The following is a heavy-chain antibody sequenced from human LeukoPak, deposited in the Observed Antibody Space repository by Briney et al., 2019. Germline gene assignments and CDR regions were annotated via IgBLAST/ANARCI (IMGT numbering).Heavy chain of an antibody. CDR1: GGSISSGGYY. V-gene: IGHV4-30-2*01. Sequence: PSQTLSLTCTVSGGSISSGGYYWSWIRQPPGKGLEWIGYIYHSGSTYYNPSLKSRVIVSLDNNQFSLNLRSVTAADTAVYYCARMNSDSGAFDYWGQGTLVAVSS. D-gene: IGHD4/OR15-4a*01. J-gene: IGHJ4*02. CDR3: ARMNSDSGAFDY. CDR2: IYHSGST.